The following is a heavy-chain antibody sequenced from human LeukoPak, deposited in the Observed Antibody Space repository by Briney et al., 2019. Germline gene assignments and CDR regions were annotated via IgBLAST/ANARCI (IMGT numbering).Heavy chain of an antibody. CDR1: GGSISSGGYY. CDR2: IYYSGST. CDR3: ARDLNGDYFDY. D-gene: IGHD4-17*01. Sequence: SETLSLTCTVSGGSISSGGYYWSWIRQPPGKGLEWIGYIYYSGSTYYNPSLKSRVTISVDTSKNQFSLKLSSVTAADTAVYYCARDLNGDYFDYWGQGTLVTVSS. V-gene: IGHV4-30-4*01. J-gene: IGHJ4*02.